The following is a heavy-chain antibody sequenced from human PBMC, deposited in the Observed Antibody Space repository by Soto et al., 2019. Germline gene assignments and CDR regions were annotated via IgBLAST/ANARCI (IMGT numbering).Heavy chain of an antibody. D-gene: IGHD2-2*01. J-gene: IGHJ4*02. CDR3: AKVGGSGYCSSSSCYAADY. CDR1: GFIFSDYG. V-gene: IGHV3-30*18. Sequence: QVQLVESGGGVGQPGRSLRLSCAVSGFIFSDYGMHWVRQAPGKGLEWVALLSHDGRNEYYVDSVKGRFTISRDNSKNTLYLQMNSLRTEDTALYYCAKVGGSGYCSSSSCYAADYWGQGTLVTVSS. CDR2: LSHDGRNE.